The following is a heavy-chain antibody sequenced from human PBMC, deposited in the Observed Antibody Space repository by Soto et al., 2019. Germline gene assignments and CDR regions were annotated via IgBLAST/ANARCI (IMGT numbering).Heavy chain of an antibody. V-gene: IGHV3-30*02. Sequence: GSLRLSCAASGFTFSSYGMHWVRQAPGKGLEWVAVIRHDGSNKDYADSVKGRFTISRDNSKNTMYLQMNSLRAEDTAVYYYAIDHSGYDRYYFDYWAQGTLVPVPS. D-gene: IGHD5-12*01. J-gene: IGHJ4*02. CDR2: IRHDGSNK. CDR1: GFTFSSYG. CDR3: AIDHSGYDRYYFDY.